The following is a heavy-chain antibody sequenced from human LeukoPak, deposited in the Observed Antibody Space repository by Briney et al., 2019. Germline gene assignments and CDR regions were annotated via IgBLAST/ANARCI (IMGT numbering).Heavy chain of an antibody. V-gene: IGHV3-33*01. Sequence: GGSLRLSCAASGFTFSSCGMHWVRQAPGKGLEWVAVIWYDGSNKYYADSVKGRFTISRDNSKNTLYLQMNSLRAEDTAVYYCARATVLRFLEWLLPKYYYYYGMDVWGQGATVTVSS. CDR1: GFTFSSCG. J-gene: IGHJ6*02. D-gene: IGHD3-3*01. CDR2: IWYDGSNK. CDR3: ARATVLRFLEWLLPKYYYYYGMDV.